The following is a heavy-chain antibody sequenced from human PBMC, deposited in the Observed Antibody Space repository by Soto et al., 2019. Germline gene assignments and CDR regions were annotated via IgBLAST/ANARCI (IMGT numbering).Heavy chain of an antibody. Sequence: ATLSLTGTVCGGAVSSGTYYWSWIRQPPGKGLEWIGHIYFTGSTNYNPSLKSRVTMSLDTSRNQFSLKLSSVTAADTAVYYCTRGPPRVQWFDPWGLGTLVTVSS. CDR3: TRGPPRVQWFDP. CDR1: GGAVSSGTYY. V-gene: IGHV4-61*01. CDR2: IYFTGST. J-gene: IGHJ5*02.